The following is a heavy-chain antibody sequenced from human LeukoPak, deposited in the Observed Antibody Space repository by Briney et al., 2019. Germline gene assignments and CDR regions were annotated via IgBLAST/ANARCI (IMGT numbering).Heavy chain of an antibody. CDR1: GFTFSDYN. V-gene: IGHV3-30*18. CDR3: AKDDDSSGYYVIDY. D-gene: IGHD3-22*01. J-gene: IGHJ4*02. Sequence: AGGSLRLSCAASGFTFSDYNMHWVRQAPGKGLEWMAVISYHGINEYYADSVKGRFTISRDNSKNTLYLQMNSLRAEDTAVYYCAKDDDSSGYYVIDYWGQGTLVTVSS. CDR2: ISYHGINE.